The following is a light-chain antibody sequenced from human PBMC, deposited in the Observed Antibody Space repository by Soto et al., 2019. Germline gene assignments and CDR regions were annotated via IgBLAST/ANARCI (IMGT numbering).Light chain of an antibody. J-gene: IGKJ2*01. CDR2: AAY. CDR1: QYINNY. CDR3: QQSYSTPPYT. V-gene: IGKV1-39*01. Sequence: DIQMTQSPSSLSTSVGDRVTITCRASQYINNYLNWYQQKPGKAPKLLIFAAYNLQSEVPSRFSGSGSGTDFTLTISSLQPEDFATYYCQQSYSTPPYTFGQGTKLDMK.